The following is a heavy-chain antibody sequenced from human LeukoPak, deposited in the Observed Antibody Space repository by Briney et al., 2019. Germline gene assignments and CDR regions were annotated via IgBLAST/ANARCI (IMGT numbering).Heavy chain of an antibody. D-gene: IGHD3-9*01. CDR1: GGSISSSSYY. V-gene: IGHV4-39*07. CDR3: ARDLGYDILTGYYNWFDP. CDR2: IYYSGST. Sequence: SETLSLTCTVSGGSISSSSYYWGWIRQPPGKGLEWIGSIYYSGSTYYNPSLKSRVTISVDTSKNQFSLKLSSVTAADTAVYYCARDLGYDILTGYYNWFDPWGQGTLVTVSS. J-gene: IGHJ5*02.